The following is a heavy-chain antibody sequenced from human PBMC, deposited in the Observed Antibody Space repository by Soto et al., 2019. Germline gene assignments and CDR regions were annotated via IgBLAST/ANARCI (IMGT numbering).Heavy chain of an antibody. D-gene: IGHD3-10*01. CDR2: ISYNGGNT. CDR3: ARDAPSEEWVGVPRDY. CDR1: GFIFSNYA. Sequence: QVQLVESGGGVVQPGRSLRLSCAASGFIFSNYAMHWVRQAPGKGLEWVAVISYNGGNTFYADSVKGRFTISRDQSKNTLFLQMNRLRTVDTAVYYCARDAPSEEWVGVPRDYWAQGTLVTVSS. V-gene: IGHV3-30-3*01. J-gene: IGHJ4*02.